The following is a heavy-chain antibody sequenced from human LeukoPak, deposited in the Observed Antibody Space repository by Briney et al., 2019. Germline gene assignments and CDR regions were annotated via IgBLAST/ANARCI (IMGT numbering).Heavy chain of an antibody. Sequence: SVKVSCKAFGGSFSSEAISWVRQAPGQGLEWMGGIIPIFGTANYAQKFQGRVTITTDESTTTAYMEVSSLRSEDTAVYFCGRKAGDCGGGSCYSIDYWGQGTLVTVSS. CDR3: GRKAGDCGGGSCYSIDY. CDR2: IIPIFGTA. CDR1: GGSFSSEA. J-gene: IGHJ4*02. V-gene: IGHV1-69*05. D-gene: IGHD2-15*01.